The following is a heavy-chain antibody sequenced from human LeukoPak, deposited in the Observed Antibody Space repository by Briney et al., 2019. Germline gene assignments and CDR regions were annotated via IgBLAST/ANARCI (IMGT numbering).Heavy chain of an antibody. CDR1: GYTFTSYY. CDR3: ARAFSGWSRSIDY. CDR2: INPSGGST. V-gene: IGHV1-46*01. D-gene: IGHD6-19*01. J-gene: IGHJ4*02. Sequence: ASVKVSCKASGYTFTSYYMHWVRQAPGQGLEWMGIINPSGGSTNYAQKLQGRVTMTTDTSTSTAYMELRSLRSDDTAVYYCARAFSGWSRSIDYWGQGTLVTVSS.